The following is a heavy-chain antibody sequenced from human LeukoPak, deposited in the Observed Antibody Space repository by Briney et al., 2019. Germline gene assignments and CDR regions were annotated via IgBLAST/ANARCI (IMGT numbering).Heavy chain of an antibody. Sequence: GESLKISCKGSGYSFTSYWIGWVRQMPGKGLEWMGIIYPGDSDTRYSPSFQGQVTISADKSISTAYLQWSSLKASDTAMYYCARSHIPPPGSGSYYNDAFDIWGQGTMVTVSS. CDR1: GYSFTSYW. CDR2: IYPGDSDT. J-gene: IGHJ3*02. D-gene: IGHD3-10*01. V-gene: IGHV5-51*01. CDR3: ARSHIPPPGSGSYYNDAFDI.